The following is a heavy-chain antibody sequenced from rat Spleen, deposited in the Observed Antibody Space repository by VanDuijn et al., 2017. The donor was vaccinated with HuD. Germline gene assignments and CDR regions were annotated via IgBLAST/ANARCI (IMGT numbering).Heavy chain of an antibody. CDR3: ARQGGFAY. J-gene: IGHJ3*01. V-gene: IGHV5-27*01. CDR1: GFTFSNYY. CDR2: ISTGGGGT. Sequence: EVQLVESGGGLVQPGRSLKLSCAASGFTFSNYYMAWVRQAPTKGLEWVAYISTGGGGTYYPDSVKGRFTISRDNAKSTLYLQMDSLRSEDTATYYCARQGGFAYWGQGTLVTVSS.